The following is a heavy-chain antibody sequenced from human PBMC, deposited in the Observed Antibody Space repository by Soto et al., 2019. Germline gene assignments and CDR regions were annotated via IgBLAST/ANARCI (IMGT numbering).Heavy chain of an antibody. Sequence: SETLSLTCAVYGGSFIGYYWSWIRQPPGKGLEWIGEINHSGSTNYNPSLKSRVTISVDTSKNQFSLKLSSVTAADTAVYYCARGPIVVVVAATTGWFDPWGQGTLVTVSS. CDR1: GGSFIGYY. CDR2: INHSGST. CDR3: ARGPIVVVVAATTGWFDP. J-gene: IGHJ5*02. V-gene: IGHV4-34*01. D-gene: IGHD2-15*01.